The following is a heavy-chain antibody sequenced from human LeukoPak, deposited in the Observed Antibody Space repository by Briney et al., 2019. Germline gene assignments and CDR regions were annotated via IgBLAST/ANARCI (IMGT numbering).Heavy chain of an antibody. CDR3: ARDSGTTGEVKFDP. D-gene: IGHD3-10*01. CDR1: GGSISSY. Sequence: SETPSLTCTVSGGSISSYWSWIRQPAGKGLEWIGRIYGSGTTTYNPSLKSRVSMSIDTSRNQFSLKLMSVTAADTALYYCARDSGTTGEVKFDPWGQGTLVTVSS. V-gene: IGHV4-4*07. CDR2: IYGSGTT. J-gene: IGHJ5*02.